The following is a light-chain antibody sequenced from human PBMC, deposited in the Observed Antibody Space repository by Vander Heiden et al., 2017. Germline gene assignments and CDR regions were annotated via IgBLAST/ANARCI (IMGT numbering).Light chain of an antibody. J-gene: IGKJ2*01. CDR3: QQYYSIPPT. V-gene: IGKV4-1*01. CDR1: QSVFYSSNNKNY. CDR2: WES. Sequence: DIVMTQSPASLAVSLGERATINCKSSQSVFYSSNNKNYLAWYQQKPGQPPKLLIDWESTRASGVPDRFSGSGSETDFTLTITSLQAEDVAVYYCQQYYSIPPTFGQGTKLEI.